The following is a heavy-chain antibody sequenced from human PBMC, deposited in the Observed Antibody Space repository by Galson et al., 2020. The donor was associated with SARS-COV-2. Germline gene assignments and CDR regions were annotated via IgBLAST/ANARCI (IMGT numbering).Heavy chain of an antibody. CDR1: GFTFSSYA. J-gene: IGHJ6*03. V-gene: IGHV3-30-3*01. CDR3: ARDGFLEWLLHYYMDV. Sequence: GESLKISCAASGFTFSSYAMHWVRQAPGKGLEWVAVISYDGSNKYYADSVKGRFTISRDNSKNTLYLQMNSLRAEDTAVYYCARDGFLEWLLHYYMDVWGKGTTVTVSS. CDR2: ISYDGSNK. D-gene: IGHD3-3*01.